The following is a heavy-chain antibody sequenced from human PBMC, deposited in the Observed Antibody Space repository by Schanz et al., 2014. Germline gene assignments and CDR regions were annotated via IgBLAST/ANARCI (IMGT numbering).Heavy chain of an antibody. CDR1: GYTFTDYG. D-gene: IGHD5-12*01. V-gene: IGHV1-18*01. CDR3: ARAFGGYDPAGALDY. Sequence: QVQLVQSGAEVKKPGASVKVSCKASGYTFTDYGVIWVRQAPGQGLEWMGWISTSNGNTNYIQKLQGRVTMTTDTSTSTAYMELRSLRSDDTAVYYCARAFGGYDPAGALDYWGQGTLVTVSS. J-gene: IGHJ4*02. CDR2: ISTSNGNT.